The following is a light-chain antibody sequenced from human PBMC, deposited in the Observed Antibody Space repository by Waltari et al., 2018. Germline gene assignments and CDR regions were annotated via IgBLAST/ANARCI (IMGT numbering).Light chain of an antibody. V-gene: IGLV2-14*03. CDR3: CSYTTTNARV. CDR2: DVS. J-gene: IGLJ3*02. CDR1: SSDIGTYNY. Sequence: QSALTQPASVSGSPGQSVTISCTGTSSDIGTYNYVSWYQQHPGKAPKLIIYDVSNRPSGIASRFSGSKSGRTASLTISWLQAEDEADYHCCSYTTTNARVFGGGTKLTVL.